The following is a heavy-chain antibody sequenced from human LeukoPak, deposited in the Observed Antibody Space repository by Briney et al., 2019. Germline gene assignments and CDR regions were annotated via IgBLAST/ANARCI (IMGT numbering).Heavy chain of an antibody. CDR1: GGSISSGGYY. V-gene: IGHV4-31*03. J-gene: IGHJ4*02. Sequence: SQTLSLTCTVSGGSISSGGYYWSWIRQHPGKGLEWIGYIYYSGSTYYNPSLKSRVTISVDTSKNQFSLKLSSVTAADTAVYYCARGRYGGNSAVLYWGQGTLVTVSS. CDR2: IYYSGST. D-gene: IGHD4-23*01. CDR3: ARGRYGGNSAVLY.